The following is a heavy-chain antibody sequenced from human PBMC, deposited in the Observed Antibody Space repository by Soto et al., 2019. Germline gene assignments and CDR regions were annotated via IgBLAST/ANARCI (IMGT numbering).Heavy chain of an antibody. Sequence: QMQLVQSGPEVKKPGTSVKVSCKASGFTFTSSAVQWVRQARGQRLEWIGWIVVGSGNTNYAQKFQERVTITRDMSTSTAYMELSSLRSEDTAVYYCAAGVTGTTHYYYYGMDVWGQGTTVTVSS. D-gene: IGHD1-7*01. V-gene: IGHV1-58*01. CDR1: GFTFTSSA. J-gene: IGHJ6*02. CDR3: AAGVTGTTHYYYYGMDV. CDR2: IVVGSGNT.